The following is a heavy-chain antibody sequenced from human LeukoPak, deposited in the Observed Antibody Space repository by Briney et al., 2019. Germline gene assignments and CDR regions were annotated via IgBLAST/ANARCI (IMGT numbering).Heavy chain of an antibody. CDR1: GFTFSSYW. D-gene: IGHD3-16*02. J-gene: IGHJ6*02. CDR3: ARDTWKLSIYYGMDV. V-gene: IGHV3-7*01. Sequence: GGSLRLSCAASGFTFSSYWMSWVRQAPGKGLEWVANIKQDGSEKYYVDSVKGRFTISRDNAKNSLYLQMNSLRAEDTAVYYCARDTWKLSIYYGMDVWGQGTTVTVSS. CDR2: IKQDGSEK.